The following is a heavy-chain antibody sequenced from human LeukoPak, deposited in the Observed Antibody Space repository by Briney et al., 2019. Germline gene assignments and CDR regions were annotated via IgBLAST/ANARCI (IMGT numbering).Heavy chain of an antibody. Sequence: SETLSLTCTVSGGSISSSSYYWGWIRQPPGKGLEWIGSIYYSGSTYYNPSLKSRVTISVATSKNQFSLKLSSVTAADTAVYYCASRSYYYGSGSYYNMVFDYWGQGTLVTVSS. CDR2: IYYSGST. J-gene: IGHJ4*02. CDR3: ASRSYYYGSGSYYNMVFDY. D-gene: IGHD3-10*01. V-gene: IGHV4-39*01. CDR1: GGSISSSSYY.